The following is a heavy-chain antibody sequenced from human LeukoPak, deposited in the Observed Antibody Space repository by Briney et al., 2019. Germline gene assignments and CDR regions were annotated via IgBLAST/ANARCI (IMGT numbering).Heavy chain of an antibody. D-gene: IGHD6-19*01. CDR1: GITFRNSA. CDR2: ITSNSNGATA. J-gene: IGHJ4*02. V-gene: IGHV3-49*04. CDR3: SFATSGWKATLDS. Sequence: GGSLRLSCTASGITFRNSAINWVRQAPGKGLEWVGFITSNSNGATAEYATSVKGRFSISRDDSTSIAYLQMNSLKSEDTGVYYCSFATSGWKATLDSWDRGSPVTVSS.